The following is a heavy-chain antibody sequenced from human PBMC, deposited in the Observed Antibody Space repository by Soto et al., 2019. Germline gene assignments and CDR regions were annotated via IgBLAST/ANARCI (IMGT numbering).Heavy chain of an antibody. CDR1: GYTFPSYD. CDR3: AADRLTDAFDI. J-gene: IGHJ3*02. Sequence: AASVKVSCKASGYTFPSYDINWVRQAPGQGLEWIGWINPSSGNTDYAQKFQERVTITRDISTSTAYMELSSLRSEDTAVYYCAADRLTDAFDIWGQGTMVTVSS. V-gene: IGHV1-8*01. CDR2: INPSSGNT.